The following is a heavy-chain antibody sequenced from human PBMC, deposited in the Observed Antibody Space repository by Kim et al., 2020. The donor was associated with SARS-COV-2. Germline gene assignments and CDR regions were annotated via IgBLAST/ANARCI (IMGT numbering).Heavy chain of an antibody. CDR2: ISAYNGNT. D-gene: IGHD3-3*01. CDR3: ARYTYYDFWSGYPERSPPMDV. CDR1: GYTFTSYG. Sequence: ASVKVSCKASGYTFTSYGISWVRQAPGQGLEWMGWISAYNGNTNYAQKLQGRVTMTTDTSTSTAYMELRSLRSDDTAVYYCARYTYYDFWSGYPERSPPMDVWGKGTTVTVSS. J-gene: IGHJ6*04. V-gene: IGHV1-18*01.